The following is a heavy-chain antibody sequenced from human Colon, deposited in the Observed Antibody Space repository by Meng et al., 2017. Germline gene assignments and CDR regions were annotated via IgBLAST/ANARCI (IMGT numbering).Heavy chain of an antibody. CDR1: GDSITYANW. D-gene: IGHD3-22*01. CDR3: ARNGFYSLGY. CDR2: IHHGRGT. V-gene: IGHV4-4*02. Sequence: VPRQVAGPGPVNPSVSLSLTCAVSGDSITYANWWSWLRQPPGKGLEWIGEIHHGRGTNYNPALRSRVTFSLDKSRNQLSLTLTSVTAADTAVYYCARNGFYSLGYWGPGALVTASS. J-gene: IGHJ4*02.